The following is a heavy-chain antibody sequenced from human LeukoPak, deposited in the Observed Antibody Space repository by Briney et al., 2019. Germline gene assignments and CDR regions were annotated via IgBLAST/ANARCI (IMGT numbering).Heavy chain of an antibody. V-gene: IGHV1-8*03. CDR3: AKDSPQPSSTSDAWFDP. CDR2: MNPNSGNT. Sequence: ASVKVSCKASGYTFTSYDINWVRQATGQGLEWMGWMNPNSGNTGYAQKFQGRVTITRNTSISTAYMELSSLRSEDTAVYYCAKDSPQPSSTSDAWFDPWGQGTLVTVSS. D-gene: IGHD2-2*01. J-gene: IGHJ5*02. CDR1: GYTFTSYD.